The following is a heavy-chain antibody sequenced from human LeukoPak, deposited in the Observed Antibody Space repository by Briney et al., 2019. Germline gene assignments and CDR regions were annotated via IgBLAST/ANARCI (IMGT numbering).Heavy chain of an antibody. D-gene: IGHD2-15*01. J-gene: IGHJ6*03. Sequence: PSETLSLTCAVYGGSFSGYYWSWIRQPPGKGLEWIGEINHSGSTNYNPSLKSRVTISVGTSKNQFSLKLSSVTAADTAVYYCARGRGYCSGGSCYSWGSAWYYYMDVWGKGTTVTVSS. CDR2: INHSGST. V-gene: IGHV4-34*01. CDR1: GGSFSGYY. CDR3: ARGRGYCSGGSCYSWGSAWYYYMDV.